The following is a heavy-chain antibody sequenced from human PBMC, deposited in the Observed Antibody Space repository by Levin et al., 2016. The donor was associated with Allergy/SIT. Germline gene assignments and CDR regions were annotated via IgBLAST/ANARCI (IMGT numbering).Heavy chain of an antibody. CDR1: GFTLSNYY. J-gene: IGHJ6*02. V-gene: IGHV3-74*01. Sequence: GESLKISCVASGFTLSNYYMHWVRQAPGKGLVWVSRINSDGITTIYADSVKGRFTISRDNAKNTLYLQMNSLRVEDTAVYYCARDLDYGGPRRDVWGQGTTVTVSS. D-gene: IGHD4-23*01. CDR3: ARDLDYGGPRRDV. CDR2: INSDGITT.